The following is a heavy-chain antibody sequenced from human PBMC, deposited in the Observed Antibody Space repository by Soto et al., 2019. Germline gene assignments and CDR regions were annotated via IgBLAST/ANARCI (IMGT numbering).Heavy chain of an antibody. Sequence: SETLSLTCAVSGGSISSSNWWSWVRQPPGKGLEWIGEIYHSGSTNYNPSLKSRVTISVDKSKNQFSLKLSSVTAADTAVYYCASYRRCSGGSCYSGFDYWGQGTLVTVSS. CDR2: IYHSGST. V-gene: IGHV4-4*02. CDR3: ASYRRCSGGSCYSGFDY. CDR1: GGSISSSNW. D-gene: IGHD2-15*01. J-gene: IGHJ4*02.